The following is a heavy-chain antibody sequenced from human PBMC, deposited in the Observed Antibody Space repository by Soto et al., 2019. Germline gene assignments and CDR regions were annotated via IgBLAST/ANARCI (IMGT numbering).Heavy chain of an antibody. CDR2: IHPNGSPT. CDR3: AREGVACYYYYGLDG. CDR1: VYTFTSHY. Sequence: ASVKVSCKAFVYTFTSHYVHWVRQAPGQGLECMRVIHPNGSPTVYTQNLQDRLIITTDTSTSTVHMEMSPPISDDTAVYYCAREGVACYYYYGLDGRGQGTPVNV. V-gene: IGHV1-46*01. J-gene: IGHJ6*01. D-gene: IGHD5-12*01.